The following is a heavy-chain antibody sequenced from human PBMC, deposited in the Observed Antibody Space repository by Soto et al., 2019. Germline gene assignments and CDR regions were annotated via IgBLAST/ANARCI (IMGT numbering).Heavy chain of an antibody. CDR1: GFTFRDYY. CDR3: AKAITPPGLHFDY. Sequence: QVQLVESGGGLVNPGGSLRLSCAASGFTFRDYYMTWLRQAPGKGLEWVSYISPDGGNVYYADSVKGRFTISRENAKNSLYLQMHNLGAEDTAFYYCAKAITPPGLHFDYWGQGTLVTVSS. J-gene: IGHJ4*02. D-gene: IGHD1-20*01. V-gene: IGHV3-11*01. CDR2: ISPDGGNV.